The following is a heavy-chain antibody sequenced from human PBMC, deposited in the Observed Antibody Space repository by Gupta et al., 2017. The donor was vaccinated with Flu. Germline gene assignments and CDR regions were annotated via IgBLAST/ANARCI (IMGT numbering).Heavy chain of an antibody. CDR3: TTETVTSLGYGMDV. V-gene: IGHV3-15*01. D-gene: IGHD4-17*01. CDR2: IKSKTDGGTT. Sequence: GKGLEWVGRIKSKTDGGTTDYAAPVKGRFTISRDDSKNTLYLQMNSLKTEDTAVYYCTTETVTSLGYGMDVWGQGTTVTVSS. J-gene: IGHJ6*02.